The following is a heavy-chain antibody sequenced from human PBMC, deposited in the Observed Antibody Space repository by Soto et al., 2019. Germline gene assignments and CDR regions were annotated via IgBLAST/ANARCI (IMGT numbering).Heavy chain of an antibody. CDR1: AGSISTINYY. CDR3: ARSAQWDGFDP. D-gene: IGHD2-8*01. J-gene: IGHJ3*01. V-gene: IGHV4-31*03. Sequence: QVQLQESGPGLVRPSQTLSLTCTVSAGSISTINYYWSWIRQHPEKGLEWIGYISYSGSNFYHSSIKXRXTXPXXTSKKQFSLPLTSVTAADTAVYYCARSAQWDGFDPWGQGTMVTVSS. CDR2: ISYSGSN.